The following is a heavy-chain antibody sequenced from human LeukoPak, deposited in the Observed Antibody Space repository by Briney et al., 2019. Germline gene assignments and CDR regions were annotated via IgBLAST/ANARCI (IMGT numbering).Heavy chain of an antibody. CDR3: AKEDSYGSSRYYGMDV. J-gene: IGHJ6*02. CDR2: ISYDGSNK. CDR1: GFTFSSYG. Sequence: GRSLRLSCAASGFTFSSYGMHWVRQTPGKGLEWVAVISYDGSNKYYADSVKGRFTISRDNSKNTLYLQMNSLRAEDTAVYYCAKEDSYGSSRYYGMDVWGQGTTVTVSS. V-gene: IGHV3-30*18. D-gene: IGHD5-18*01.